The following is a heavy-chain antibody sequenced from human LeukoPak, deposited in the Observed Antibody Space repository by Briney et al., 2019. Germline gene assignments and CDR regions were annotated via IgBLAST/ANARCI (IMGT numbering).Heavy chain of an antibody. Sequence: GVSLRFSCVASGFSVSDSTMSWVRQAAGKGLEWVAKMKEDGSDENYVDSVKGRFTISRDNARNSLHLQMKSLRAEDTAVYFCARGGAGGGYFPTWGQGILVIVSS. CDR1: GFSVSDST. CDR2: MKEDGSDE. CDR3: ARGGAGGGYFPT. D-gene: IGHD3-16*01. V-gene: IGHV3-7*03. J-gene: IGHJ1*01.